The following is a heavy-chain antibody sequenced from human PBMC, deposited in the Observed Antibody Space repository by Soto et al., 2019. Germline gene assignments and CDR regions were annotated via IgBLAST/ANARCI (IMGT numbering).Heavy chain of an antibody. J-gene: IGHJ3*01. CDR3: ARDWASISWVRSWDPFDF. D-gene: IGHD2-2*01. CDR1: GYTFLNYG. V-gene: IGHV1-18*01. CDR2: ISTYNGNT. Sequence: ASVKVSCKGSGYTFLNYGISWVRQAPGQGLEWMGWISTYNGNTKYAQKVQGRVTMTTETSTYTAYMELRSLRSDDTAVYYCARDWASISWVRSWDPFDFGGLGTVVTVSS.